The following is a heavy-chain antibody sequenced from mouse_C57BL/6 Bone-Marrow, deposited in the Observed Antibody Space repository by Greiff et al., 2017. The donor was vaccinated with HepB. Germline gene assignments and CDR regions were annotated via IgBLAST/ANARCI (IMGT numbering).Heavy chain of an antibody. Sequence: QVHVKQSGAELVRPGTSVKLSCKASGYTFTSYWMHWVKQRPGQGLEWIGVIDPSDSYTNYNQKFKGKATLTVDTSSSTAYMQLSSLTSEDSAVYYCARKEVYDGYPYAMDYWGQGTSVTVSS. D-gene: IGHD2-3*01. V-gene: IGHV1-59*01. CDR2: IDPSDSYT. CDR3: ARKEVYDGYPYAMDY. J-gene: IGHJ4*01. CDR1: GYTFTSYW.